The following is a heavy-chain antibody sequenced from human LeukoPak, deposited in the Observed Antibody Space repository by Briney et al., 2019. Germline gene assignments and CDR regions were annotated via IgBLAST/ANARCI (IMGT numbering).Heavy chain of an antibody. J-gene: IGHJ4*02. CDR2: IDPGDSDT. CDR3: AIGGDSSTRCYRCFAY. D-gene: IGHD2-2*02. Sequence: GGSLQISCQGSGSRFTNYWIGWVRQLPGKGLEWVGIIDPGDSDTRYSPSFQGQVTISVDRSISTAYLQWNSLMTSDTAMYYCAIGGDSSTRCYRCFAYWGQGTLVTVSS. CDR1: GSRFTNYW. V-gene: IGHV5-51*01.